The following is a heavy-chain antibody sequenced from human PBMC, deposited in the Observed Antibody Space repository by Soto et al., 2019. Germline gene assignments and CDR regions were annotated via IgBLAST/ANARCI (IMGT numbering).Heavy chain of an antibody. CDR3: ARDRLYESNTYYYNYGMDV. D-gene: IGHD3-22*01. Sequence: PGGSLRLSCAASGFTFSIYAMHWVRQAPGKGLEWVALMSYDGSDKYYADSVKGRFTISRDNSKNTLYLQMNSLRAEDTAVYYCARDRLYESNTYYYNYGMDVWGQGTTVTVSS. J-gene: IGHJ6*02. CDR1: GFTFSIYA. V-gene: IGHV3-30*04. CDR2: MSYDGSDK.